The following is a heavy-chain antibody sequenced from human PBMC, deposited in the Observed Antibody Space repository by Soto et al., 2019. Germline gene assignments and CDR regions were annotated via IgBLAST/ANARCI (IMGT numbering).Heavy chain of an antibody. J-gene: IGHJ6*02. Sequence: ASVKVSCKASGYTFTSYGISWVRQAPGQGLEWMGWISAYNGNTNYAQKLQGRVTMTTDTSTSTAYMELRSLRSDDTAVYYCARVGHSSSWYYYYGMDVWGQGTTVTVSS. V-gene: IGHV1-18*01. CDR1: GYTFTSYG. D-gene: IGHD6-13*01. CDR2: ISAYNGNT. CDR3: ARVGHSSSWYYYYGMDV.